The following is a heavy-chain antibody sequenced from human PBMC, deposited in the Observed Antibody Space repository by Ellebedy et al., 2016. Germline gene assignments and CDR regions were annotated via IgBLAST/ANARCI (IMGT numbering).Heavy chain of an antibody. D-gene: IGHD1-20*01. CDR3: ARRKRLNWNDVDC. CDR1: GGSISSSTYY. CDR2: IYYSGST. Sequence: SETLSLTXTVSGGSISSSTYYWGWIRQPPGKGLEWIGSIYYSGSTYYNPSLKTRVTISVDTSTNQFSLKLRSVTAADTAVYYCARRKRLNWNDVDCWGQGTLVTVSS. J-gene: IGHJ4*02. V-gene: IGHV4-39*01.